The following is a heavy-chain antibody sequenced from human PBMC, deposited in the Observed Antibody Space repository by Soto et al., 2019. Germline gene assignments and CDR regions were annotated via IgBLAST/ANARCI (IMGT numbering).Heavy chain of an antibody. D-gene: IGHD2-2*01. CDR3: ARCVVVVPATMFRYFDL. V-gene: IGHV1-18*01. CDR2: ISTYNGNT. Sequence: QVQLEQSGAEVKKPGASVKVSCKASGYTFSSYGLSWVRQAPGQGLEWMGWISTYNGNTKYAQKFQGRVTMTTDTSTSTAYMEVRSLRSDDTAMYYCARCVVVVPATMFRYFDLWGRGTLVTVSS. CDR1: GYTFSSYG. J-gene: IGHJ2*01.